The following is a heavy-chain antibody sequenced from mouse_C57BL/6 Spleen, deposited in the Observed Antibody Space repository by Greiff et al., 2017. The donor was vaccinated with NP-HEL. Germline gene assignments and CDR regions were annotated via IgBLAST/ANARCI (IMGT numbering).Heavy chain of an antibody. J-gene: IGHJ2*01. V-gene: IGHV1-18*01. CDR1: GYTFTGYN. D-gene: IGHD1-1*01. CDR2: INPNNGCT. Sequence: EVQLQESGPELVKPGASVKIPCKASGYTFTGYNMDWVKQSPGKSLEWIGDINPNNGCTIYNQKFKGQATLTVDKSSITAYMELRSLTSDYTAGYYCASGGRSCFDYWGQGTTLTVSS. CDR3: ASGGRSCFDY.